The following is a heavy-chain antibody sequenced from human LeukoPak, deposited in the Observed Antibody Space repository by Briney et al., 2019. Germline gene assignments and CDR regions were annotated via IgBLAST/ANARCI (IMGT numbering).Heavy chain of an antibody. J-gene: IGHJ4*02. D-gene: IGHD6-13*01. Sequence: GGSLRLSCAASGFTFSYYGMHWVRQAPGKGLDWVAVIWYDGSYIYYADSVKGRFTISRDNSKNTMYLQMNSLRAEDTAVYYCAKIAQFTAATGTGLDYWGQGTLVTVSP. CDR1: GFTFSYYG. CDR3: AKIAQFTAATGTGLDY. V-gene: IGHV3-33*06. CDR2: IWYDGSYI.